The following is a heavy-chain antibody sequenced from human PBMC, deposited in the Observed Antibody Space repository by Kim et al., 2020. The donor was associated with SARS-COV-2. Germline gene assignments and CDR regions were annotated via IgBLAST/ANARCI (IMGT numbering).Heavy chain of an antibody. D-gene: IGHD3-3*01. J-gene: IGHJ4*02. Sequence: SVKGRFTISRDNSKNTLYLQMNSLRAEDTAVYYCARAGAYYDFWSGYFDYWGQGTLVTVSS. CDR3: ARAGAYYDFWSGYFDY. V-gene: IGHV3-30*01.